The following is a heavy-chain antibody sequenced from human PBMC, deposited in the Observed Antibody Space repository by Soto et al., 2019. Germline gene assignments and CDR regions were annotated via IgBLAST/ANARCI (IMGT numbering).Heavy chain of an antibody. J-gene: IGHJ5*02. CDR3: ARQQHLVRTWFDP. Sequence: QQQLQESGPGLVMPSETLSLTCTVSGGSISRSDNYWGWIRQPPGKGLEWIGSIYYSGSTYYNPSLKIRVTISVDTSKNQFSLRVRSVTAADTAVYYCARQQHLVRTWFDPWGQGTLVTVSS. V-gene: IGHV4-39*01. CDR2: IYYSGST. CDR1: GGSISRSDNY. D-gene: IGHD6-6*01.